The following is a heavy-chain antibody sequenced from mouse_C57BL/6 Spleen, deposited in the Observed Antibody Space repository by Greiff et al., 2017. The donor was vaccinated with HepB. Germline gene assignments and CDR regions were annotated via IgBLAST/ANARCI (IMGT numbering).Heavy chain of an antibody. J-gene: IGHJ2*01. Sequence: VQLQQSGAELVRPGTSVKVSCKASGYAFTNYLIEWVKQRPGQGLEWIGMINPGSGGTNYNEKFKGKATLTADKSSSTAYMQLSSLTSEDSAVYFCAREGTTVVATGYFDYWGQGTTLTVSS. CDR2: INPGSGGT. D-gene: IGHD1-1*01. CDR1: GYAFTNYL. CDR3: AREGTTVVATGYFDY. V-gene: IGHV1-54*01.